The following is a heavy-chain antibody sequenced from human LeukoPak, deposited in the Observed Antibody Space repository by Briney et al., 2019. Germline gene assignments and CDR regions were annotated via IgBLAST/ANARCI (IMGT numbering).Heavy chain of an antibody. Sequence: ASVKVSCKASGYTFTDYYMHWVRQAPGQGLEWMGWINPLSADTNYAQRFQGRVTMTRDTSISTAYMYLSRLISDDTAVYYCARGGLLATGPENYWGPGTLVTVSS. V-gene: IGHV1-2*02. J-gene: IGHJ4*02. CDR1: GYTFTDYY. D-gene: IGHD2/OR15-2a*01. CDR3: ARGGLLATGPENY. CDR2: INPLSADT.